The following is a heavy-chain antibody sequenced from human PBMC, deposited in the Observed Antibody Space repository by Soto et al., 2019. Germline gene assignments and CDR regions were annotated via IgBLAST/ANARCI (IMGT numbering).Heavy chain of an antibody. CDR3: AKDGTGGPPYYFDY. V-gene: IGHV3-30*18. CDR2: ISYDGSVK. CDR1: GFIFRNYG. Sequence: LGGSLKLSCAASGFIFRNYGMHWVRQAPGKGLEWVAVISYDGSVKYYADSVKSRFTISRDNSKNTLYLQMNSLRAEDTAVYYCAKDGTGGPPYYFDYWAQGNLVTVSS. J-gene: IGHJ4*02. D-gene: IGHD2-8*02.